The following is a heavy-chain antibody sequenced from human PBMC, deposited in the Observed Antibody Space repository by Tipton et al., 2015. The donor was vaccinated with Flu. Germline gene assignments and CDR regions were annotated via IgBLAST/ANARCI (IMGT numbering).Heavy chain of an antibody. Sequence: GSLRLSCAASGFTVSSKYMGWVRQAPGKGLQWVSVIYGGGTTDYADSVKGRFTISRDKSKNALYLQMSSLRAEDTAVYYCARGPQVPVWPYYYGMDVWGQGTTVTVSS. CDR2: IYGGGTT. J-gene: IGHJ6*02. D-gene: IGHD2-2*01. V-gene: IGHV3-53*01. CDR3: ARGPQVPVWPYYYGMDV. CDR1: GFTVSSKY.